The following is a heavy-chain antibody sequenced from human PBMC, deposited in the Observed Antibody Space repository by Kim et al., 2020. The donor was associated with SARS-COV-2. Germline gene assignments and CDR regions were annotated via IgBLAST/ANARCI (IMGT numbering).Heavy chain of an antibody. CDR2: ISGSGGST. V-gene: IGHV3-23*01. J-gene: IGHJ6*02. D-gene: IGHD3-3*01. Sequence: VGSLRLSCAASGFTFSSYAMSWVRQAPGKGLEWVSAISGSGGSTYYADSVKGRFTISRDNSKNTLYLQMNSLRAEDTAVYYCAKERHEDFWSGYQYYYGMDVWGQGTTVTVSS. CDR3: AKERHEDFWSGYQYYYGMDV. CDR1: GFTFSSYA.